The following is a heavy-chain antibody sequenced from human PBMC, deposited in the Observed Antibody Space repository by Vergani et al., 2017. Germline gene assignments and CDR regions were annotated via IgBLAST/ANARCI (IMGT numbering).Heavy chain of an antibody. CDR2: IKSKTDGGTT. Sequence: EVQLVESGGGLVKPGGSLRLSCAASGFTFSNAWMSWVRQAPGKGLEWVGRIKSKTDGGTTYYAAPVKGRFTISRDDSKNTLYLQMNSLKTEDTAVYYCTTDDPVTTSLVAFDIWGQGTMVTVSS. CDR3: TTDDPVTTSLVAFDI. D-gene: IGHD4-17*01. V-gene: IGHV3-15*01. CDR1: GFTFSNAW. J-gene: IGHJ3*02.